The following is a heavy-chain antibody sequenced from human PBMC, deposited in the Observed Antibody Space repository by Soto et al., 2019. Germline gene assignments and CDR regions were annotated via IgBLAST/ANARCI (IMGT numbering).Heavy chain of an antibody. V-gene: IGHV3-23*01. D-gene: IGHD3-9*01. CDR3: ASTKALGYDILTGYYTPGYYYGMDV. CDR1: GFTFSSYA. J-gene: IGHJ6*02. Sequence: GGSLRLSCAASGFTFSSYAMSWVRQAPGKGLEWVSAISGSGGSTYYADSVKGRFTISRDNAKNSLYLQMNSLRAEDTAVYYCASTKALGYDILTGYYTPGYYYGMDVWGQGTTVTVSS. CDR2: ISGSGGST.